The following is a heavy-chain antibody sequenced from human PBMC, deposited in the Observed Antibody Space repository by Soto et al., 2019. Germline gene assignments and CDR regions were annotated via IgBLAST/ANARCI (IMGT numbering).Heavy chain of an antibody. CDR2: IYYSGST. D-gene: IGHD5-18*01. CDR1: GGSISSYY. Sequence: QVQLQESGPGLVKPSETLSLTCTVSGGSISSYYWSWIRQPPGKGLEWIGYIYYSGSTNYNPSLKSRVTISVDTSKNQFSLKLSSVTAADTAVYYCARAYGYHFDYWGQGTLVTVSS. J-gene: IGHJ4*02. V-gene: IGHV4-59*01. CDR3: ARAYGYHFDY.